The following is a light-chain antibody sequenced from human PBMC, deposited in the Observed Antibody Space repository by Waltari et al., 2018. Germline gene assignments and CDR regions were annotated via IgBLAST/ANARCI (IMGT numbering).Light chain of an antibody. Sequence: SYELRQPPSVSVYPGQPARITCLGDALPRNYAYWYQQKSGQPPVMVIYEDMKRPSGIPERFSGSNSGAVATLTISGAQFDDEADYYCLSADHSVDHRVFGGGTKLTVL. V-gene: IGLV3-10*01. CDR1: ALPRNY. CDR2: EDM. J-gene: IGLJ3*02. CDR3: LSADHSVDHRV.